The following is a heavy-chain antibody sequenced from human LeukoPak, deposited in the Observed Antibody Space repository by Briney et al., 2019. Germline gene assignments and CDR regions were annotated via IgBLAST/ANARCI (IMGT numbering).Heavy chain of an antibody. CDR3: ARVASPGYNWFDP. J-gene: IGHJ5*02. CDR2: ISSTGNPR. CDR1: GLTFSDYS. Sequence: GGSLRLSCTASGLTFSDYSMNWVRQAPGKGLEWVSYISSTGNPRHYAESVEGRFTISRDNAKNSLYLQMNSLRAEDTAVYYCARVASPGYNWFDPWGQGTLVTVSS. V-gene: IGHV3-48*01. D-gene: IGHD2-15*01.